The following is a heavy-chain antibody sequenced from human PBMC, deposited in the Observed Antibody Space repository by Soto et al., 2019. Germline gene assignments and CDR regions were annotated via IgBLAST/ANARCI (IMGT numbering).Heavy chain of an antibody. Sequence: GASVKVSCKASGYTFTSYGISWVRQAPGQGLEWMGWISAYNGNTNYAQKLQGRVTMTTDTSTSTAYMELRSLRSDDTAVYYCARVTRRAHFDWLLSSTATSYYFGMHVWGQGTTVTVS. CDR1: GYTFTSYG. V-gene: IGHV1-18*01. CDR3: ARVTRRAHFDWLLSSTATSYYFGMHV. J-gene: IGHJ6*02. CDR2: ISAYNGNT. D-gene: IGHD3-9*01.